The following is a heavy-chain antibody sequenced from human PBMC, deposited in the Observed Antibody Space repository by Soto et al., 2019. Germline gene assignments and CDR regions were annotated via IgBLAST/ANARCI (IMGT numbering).Heavy chain of an antibody. CDR2: LSGGGDYT. V-gene: IGHV3-23*01. CDR3: AKSDYVALGLIAS. J-gene: IGHJ5*02. D-gene: IGHD4-17*01. CDR1: GFTFSNFA. Sequence: GGSLRLSCAASGFTFSNFAMSWVRQAPGTGLEWVSGLSGGGDYTFYADSVKGRFTISRDNSENTLYLQMSNLRSDDTAVYYCAKSDYVALGLIASWGQGTLVTVSS.